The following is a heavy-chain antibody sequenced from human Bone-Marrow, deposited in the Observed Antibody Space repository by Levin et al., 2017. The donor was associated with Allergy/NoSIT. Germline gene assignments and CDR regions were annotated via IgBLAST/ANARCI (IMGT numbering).Heavy chain of an antibody. CDR1: GFTFRNSW. V-gene: IGHV3-7*01. CDR2: INQDGSEK. J-gene: IGHJ4*02. CDR3: ATADLG. Sequence: HPGGSLRLSCVVSGFTFRNSWMDWVRQAPGKGLEWVANINQDGSEKNYVGSVKGRFTISRDNAKNSLYLQMNSLKVEDTAVYYCATADLGWGQGTLVTVSS.